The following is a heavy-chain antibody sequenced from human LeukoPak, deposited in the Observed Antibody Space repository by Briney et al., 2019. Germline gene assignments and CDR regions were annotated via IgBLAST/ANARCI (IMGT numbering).Heavy chain of an antibody. D-gene: IGHD3-16*02. V-gene: IGHV3-74*01. Sequence: PGGSLRLSCAASGFTFSSYWMHWVRQAQGKGLVWVSRINSDGSSTSYADSVKGRFTISRDNAKNTLYLQMNSLRAEDTAVYYCARARSYDYVWGSYPDYWGQGTLVTVSS. CDR1: GFTFSSYW. J-gene: IGHJ4*02. CDR2: INSDGSST. CDR3: ARARSYDYVWGSYPDY.